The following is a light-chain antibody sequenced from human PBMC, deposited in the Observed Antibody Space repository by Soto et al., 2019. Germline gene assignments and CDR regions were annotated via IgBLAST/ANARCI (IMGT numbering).Light chain of an antibody. CDR2: AAS. CDR3: HQSYTFPFT. CDR1: HPISNY. Sequence: DIQMTQSPSSLSASVGDRVTITCRASHPISNYLNWYQQKQGKAPKFLLSAASTLQSGVPSRFSGYGSGTDFTLAISSLHPDDFATYYCHQSYTFPFTFGQGTKVDIK. V-gene: IGKV1-39*01. J-gene: IGKJ2*01.